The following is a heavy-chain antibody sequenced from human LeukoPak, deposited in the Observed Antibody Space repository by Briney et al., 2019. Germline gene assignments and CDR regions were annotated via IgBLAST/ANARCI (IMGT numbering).Heavy chain of an antibody. V-gene: IGHV3-15*01. J-gene: IGHJ4*02. CDR2: IKSKTDGGTT. D-gene: IGHD2-21*01. Sequence: GGSLRLSCAASGFTFSDHYMSWVRQAPGKGLEWVGRIKSKTDGGTTDYAAPVKGRFTISRDDSKNTLYLQMNSLKTEDTAVYYCTTDTYDPYCGGDCFPYYFDYWGQGTLVTVSS. CDR3: TTDTYDPYCGGDCFPYYFDY. CDR1: GFTFSDHY.